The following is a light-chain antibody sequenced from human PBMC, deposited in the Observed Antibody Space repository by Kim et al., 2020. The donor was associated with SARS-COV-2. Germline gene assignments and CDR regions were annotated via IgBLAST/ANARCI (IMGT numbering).Light chain of an antibody. CDR3: AAWDDSPCVV. CDR1: SSNIGSNS. J-gene: IGLJ2*01. CDR2: MNH. V-gene: IGLV1-47*01. Sequence: PGQRVTIPCSGSSSNIGSNSVYWYQQLPGTAPKLLIYMNHQRPSGVPDRFSGSKSGTSASLTISGLRSEDEADYYCAAWDDSPCVVFGGGTKLTVL.